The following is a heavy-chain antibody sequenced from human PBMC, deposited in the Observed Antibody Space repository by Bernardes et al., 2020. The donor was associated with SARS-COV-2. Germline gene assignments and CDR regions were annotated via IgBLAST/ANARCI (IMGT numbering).Heavy chain of an antibody. CDR3: ARGSYYDTSGYYYQYENTGGYFDS. CDR1: GDSLSSSVYY. D-gene: IGHD3-22*01. V-gene: IGHV4-39*01. Sequence: SETLYLTCTVSGDSLSSSVYYWAWLRQPPGKGLEWIGNIYYSGNTYYNPSLQSRVTISVDSSTKQFSLKLRSVTAADTALYYCARGSYYDTSGYYYQYENTGGYFDSWGQGTLATVSS. CDR2: IYYSGNT. J-gene: IGHJ4*02.